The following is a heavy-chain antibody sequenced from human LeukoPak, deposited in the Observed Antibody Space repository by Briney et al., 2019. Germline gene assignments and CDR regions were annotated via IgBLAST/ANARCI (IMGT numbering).Heavy chain of an antibody. CDR2: IKQDGSEK. J-gene: IGHJ6*03. CDR3: ARDVLPTLVGYMDV. Sequence: GGSLRLSCAAPGFTFSSYWMSWVRQAPGKGLEWVANIKQDGSEKYYVDPVKGRFTISRDNAKNSLYLQMNSLRAEDTAAYYCARDVLPTLVGYMDVWGKGTTVTISS. CDR1: GFTFSSYW. V-gene: IGHV3-7*01. D-gene: IGHD2-15*01.